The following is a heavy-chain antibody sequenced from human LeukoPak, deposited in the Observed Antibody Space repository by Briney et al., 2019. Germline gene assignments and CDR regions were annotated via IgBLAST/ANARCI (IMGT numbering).Heavy chain of an antibody. CDR3: ARALVTP. CDR1: GFTFSSHW. CDR2: IKQDGSEK. J-gene: IGHJ3*01. V-gene: IGHV3-7*01. Sequence: GGSLRLSCVASGFTFSSHWMSWVRQAPGKGLEWVANIKQDGSEKYYVDSVKGRFTISRDNARNSLYLQMNSLRAEDTAVYHCARALVTPWGQGTTVTVSS. D-gene: IGHD2-21*02.